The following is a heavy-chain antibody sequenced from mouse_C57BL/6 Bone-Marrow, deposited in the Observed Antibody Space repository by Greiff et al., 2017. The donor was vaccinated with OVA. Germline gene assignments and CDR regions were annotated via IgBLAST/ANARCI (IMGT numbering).Heavy chain of an antibody. J-gene: IGHJ1*03. CDR1: GYTFTDYY. V-gene: IGHV1-26*01. D-gene: IGHD1-1*01. CDR2: INPNNGGT. Sequence: EVQLQQSGPELVKPGASVKISCQASGYTFTDYYMNWVKQSHGKSLEWIGDINPNNGGTSYNQKFKGKATLTVDKSSSTAYMELRSLTSEDSAVYYCARDYYGSSWYFDVWGTGTTVTVSS. CDR3: ARDYYGSSWYFDV.